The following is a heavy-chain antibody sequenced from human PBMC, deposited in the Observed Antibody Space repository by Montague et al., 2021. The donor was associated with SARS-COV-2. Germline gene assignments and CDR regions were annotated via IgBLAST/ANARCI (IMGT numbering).Heavy chain of an antibody. Sequence: QSGAEVKKPGESLKIFCKGSGYSFTSYWIGWVRQMPGKGLEWMGIIYPGDSDTRYSPSFQGQVTISADKSISTAYLQWSSLKASDTAMYYRARPPVGVSSWYHYYYGMDVWGQGTTVTVSS. CDR2: IYPGDSDT. CDR3: ARPPVGVSSWYHYYYGMDV. V-gene: IGHV5-51*03. CDR1: GYSFTSYW. J-gene: IGHJ6*02. D-gene: IGHD6-13*01.